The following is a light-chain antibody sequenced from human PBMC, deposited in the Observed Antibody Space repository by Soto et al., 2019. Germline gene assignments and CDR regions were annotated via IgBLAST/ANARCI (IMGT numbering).Light chain of an antibody. J-gene: IGLJ2*01. CDR1: SSGVENYNL. Sequence: QSALTQPASVSGSPGQSITLSCTRTSSGVENYNLVSWYQHRPGKAPKLIIYEGSQRPSGVSDRFAGSKSGNTASLTISGLRAEEGADYYCSSYAGAVVFGGGTKLTVL. CDR3: SSYAGAVV. V-gene: IGLV2-23*01. CDR2: EGS.